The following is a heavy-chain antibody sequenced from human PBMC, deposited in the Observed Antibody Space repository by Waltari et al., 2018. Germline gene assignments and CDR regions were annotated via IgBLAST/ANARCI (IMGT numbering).Heavy chain of an antibody. CDR3: ARLAAPGGSLGSHVDF. D-gene: IGHD3-16*01. Sequence: EVQLVQSGAEVKKPGESLKISCSGSGYIFASDWIAWVRQMPGKGLGWVGIVYHGHSDTKYSPSFRGRVTISADKSIHTAYLQRSSLRASDSAMYYCARLAAPGGSLGSHVDFWGQGTLVTVSS. V-gene: IGHV5-51*01. CDR1: GYIFASDW. CDR2: VYHGHSDT. J-gene: IGHJ4*02.